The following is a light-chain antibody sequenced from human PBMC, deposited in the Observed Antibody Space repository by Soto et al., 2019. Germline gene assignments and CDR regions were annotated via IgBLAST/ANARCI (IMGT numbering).Light chain of an antibody. J-gene: IGLJ1*01. V-gene: IGLV3-25*03. CDR3: QSADSSARYV. CDR2: KDS. Sequence: SYELTQPPSVSVSPGQTARITCSGDALPKQYAYWYQQKPGQAPVLVIYKDSERPSGIPERFSGSSSGTTVTLTISGVQAEDEADYYCQSADSSARYVFGTGTKVTVL. CDR1: ALPKQY.